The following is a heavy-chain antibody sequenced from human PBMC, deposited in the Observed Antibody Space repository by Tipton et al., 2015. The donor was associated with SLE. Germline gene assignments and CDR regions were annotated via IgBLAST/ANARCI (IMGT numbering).Heavy chain of an antibody. D-gene: IGHD4-11*01. CDR3: ARCDYSNWDDS. CDR2: IYDSGST. CDR1: GGSISRYS. Sequence: LRLSCTVSGGSISRYSWTWIRQPPGKGLEWIGYIYDSGSTNYNPSLKSRVTISVETSKNQVSLKLSSVTAADTAVYFCARCDYSNWDDSWGQGTLVSVSS. J-gene: IGHJ5*01. V-gene: IGHV4-59*01.